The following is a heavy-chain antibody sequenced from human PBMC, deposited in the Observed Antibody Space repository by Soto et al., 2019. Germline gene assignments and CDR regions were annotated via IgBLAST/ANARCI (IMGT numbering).Heavy chain of an antibody. CDR3: ARAQYDFWSGYIVPYFDY. CDR1: GGSISSGGYS. V-gene: IGHV4-30-2*01. CDR2: IYHSGST. D-gene: IGHD3-3*01. J-gene: IGHJ4*02. Sequence: SETLSLTCTVSGGSISSGGYSWSWIRQPPGKGLEWTGHIYHSGSTYYNPSLKSRVTISVDRSKNQFSLKLSSVTAADTAVYYCARAQYDFWSGYIVPYFDYWGQGTLVTVSS.